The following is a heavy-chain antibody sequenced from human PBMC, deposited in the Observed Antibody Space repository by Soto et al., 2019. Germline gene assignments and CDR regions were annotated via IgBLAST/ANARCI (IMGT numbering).Heavy chain of an antibody. CDR2: ISGSGGST. CDR1: RFTFSRYA. V-gene: IGHV3-23*01. D-gene: IGHD3-3*01. J-gene: IGHJ6*02. Sequence: PGGSLRLSCAASRFTFSRYAMTWVRQAPGKGLEWVSAISGSGGSTYYADSVKGRFTISRDNSKNTLYLQMNSLRAEDTAVYYCARVAYDFWSGYDYYYYYGMDVWGQGTTVTVSS. CDR3: ARVAYDFWSGYDYYYYYGMDV.